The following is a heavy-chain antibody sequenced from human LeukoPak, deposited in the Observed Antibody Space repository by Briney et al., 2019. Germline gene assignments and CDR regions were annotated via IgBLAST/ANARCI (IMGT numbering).Heavy chain of an antibody. CDR3: TRVLWRMLDCFDL. D-gene: IGHD3-16*01. J-gene: IGHJ3*01. V-gene: IGHV1-24*01. Sequence: ASVKVSCKASGYTFTSYPLSWVRQAPGQGLEWMGGLDPEVDKIRLAQKFQGRVTMTEDTSTDAAYMELNSLRSDDTAVYCATRVLWRMLDCFDLWGQGTMVTVS. CDR1: GYTFTSYP. CDR2: LDPEVDKI.